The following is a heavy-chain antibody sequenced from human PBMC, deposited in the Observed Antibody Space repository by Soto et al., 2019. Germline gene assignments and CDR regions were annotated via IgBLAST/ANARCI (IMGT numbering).Heavy chain of an antibody. CDR3: ATSFRKRWLVLEQYFYAMDV. CDR1: GDSVTSNNTA. V-gene: IGHV6-1*01. D-gene: IGHD6-19*01. J-gene: IGHJ6*02. CDR2: TYYRSKWYN. Sequence: SQTLSLTCDISGDSVTSNNTAWNWIRQSPSRGLEWLGRTYYRSKWYNEYAVSVKSRTIINPDTSKNQFSLHLNSVTPEDTAVYYCATSFRKRWLVLEQYFYAMDVWGQGATVTVSS.